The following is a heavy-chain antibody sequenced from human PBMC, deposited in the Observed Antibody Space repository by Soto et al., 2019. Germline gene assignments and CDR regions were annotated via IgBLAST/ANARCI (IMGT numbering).Heavy chain of an antibody. CDR1: GGTFSSYA. CDR3: GKVTWQLGHTHYFHY. Sequence: EVQLLESGGGLVQPGGSLRLSCAASGGTFSSYAIHWVRQAPGEGLEWVSGISGSGDSTSYTDSVKGRFTISRDNSKNTLTLQMDSLRAEDTAVYYCGKVTWQLGHTHYFHYWGQGTLVTVSS. J-gene: IGHJ4*02. V-gene: IGHV3-23*01. D-gene: IGHD6-6*01. CDR2: ISGSGDST.